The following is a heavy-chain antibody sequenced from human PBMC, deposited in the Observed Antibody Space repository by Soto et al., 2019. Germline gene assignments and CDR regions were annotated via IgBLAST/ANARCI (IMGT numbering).Heavy chain of an antibody. CDR2: INHIGNT. V-gene: IGHV4-34*01. CDR3: ARPMTTATSSLAY. D-gene: IGHD4-17*01. J-gene: IGHJ4*02. CDR1: GESFSGYY. Sequence: QVQLQQWGAGLLKPSETLSLTCAVYGESFSGYYWTWIRQPPGKGLEWIGEINHIGNTNYNPSLKSRVTISVHTSKNQFSLKLSSVTAADTALYYCARPMTTATSSLAYWGQGTLVTVSS.